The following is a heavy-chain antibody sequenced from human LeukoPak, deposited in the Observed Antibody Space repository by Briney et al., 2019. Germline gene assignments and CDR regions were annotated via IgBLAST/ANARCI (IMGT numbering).Heavy chain of an antibody. V-gene: IGHV3-7*05. Sequence: GGSLRLSCEASGFTLSIYWMSWVRQAPGKGPEWVANINQDGSEKYYVDSVKGRFTISRDNAKKSLYLQMNSLRVEDTAVYYCARGFDGYYGFDIWGQGTMVTVSS. D-gene: IGHD5-24*01. CDR2: INQDGSEK. CDR1: GFTLSIYW. J-gene: IGHJ3*02. CDR3: ARGFDGYYGFDI.